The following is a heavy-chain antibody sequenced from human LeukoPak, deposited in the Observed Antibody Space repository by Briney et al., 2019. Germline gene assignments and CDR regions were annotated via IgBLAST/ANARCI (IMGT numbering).Heavy chain of an antibody. CDR3: ARDGGLHTNFDY. D-gene: IGHD2-15*01. J-gene: IGHJ4*02. CDR2: ISSSSSYI. CDR1: GFTFSSYS. V-gene: IGHV3-21*01. Sequence: PGGSLRLSCAASGFTFSSYSMNWVRQAPGKGLEWVSSISSSSSYIYYADSVKGRFTISRDNAKNSLYLQMNSLRAEDTAVYYCARDGGLHTNFDYWGQGTLLTVSS.